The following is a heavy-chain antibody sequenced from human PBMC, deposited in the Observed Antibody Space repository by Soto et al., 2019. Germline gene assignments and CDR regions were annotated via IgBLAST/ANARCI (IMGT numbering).Heavy chain of an antibody. CDR2: IYYSGST. D-gene: IGHD3-10*01. CDR3: ARHLEGPGDADY. Sequence: PSETLSLTCTVSGGSISSSSYYWGWIRQPPGKWLEWIGSIYYSGSTYYNPSLQSRVTIXXXTXXXXXSXXLXXVTXGYTALYYCARHLEGPGDADYWGQGTLVTVSS. CDR1: GGSISSSSYY. V-gene: IGHV4-39*01. J-gene: IGHJ4*02.